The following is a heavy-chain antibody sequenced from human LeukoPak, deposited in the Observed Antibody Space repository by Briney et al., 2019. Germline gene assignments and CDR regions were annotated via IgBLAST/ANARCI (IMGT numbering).Heavy chain of an antibody. Sequence: GGSLRLSCAASGFTFSSYWMHWVRQAPGSGLEWVSRINSDGSATYADSVKGRFTISRDNAKKTMYLQMKSLRAGDTAVYYCGLGYCRGGSCYQIDYWGQGTLVTVSS. D-gene: IGHD2-15*01. V-gene: IGHV3-74*03. J-gene: IGHJ4*02. CDR1: GFTFSSYW. CDR2: INSDGSA. CDR3: GLGYCRGGSCYQIDY.